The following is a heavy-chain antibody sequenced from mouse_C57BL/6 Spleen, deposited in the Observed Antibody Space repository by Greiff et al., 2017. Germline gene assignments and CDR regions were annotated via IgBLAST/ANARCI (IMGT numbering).Heavy chain of an antibody. CDR1: GYAFSSYW. V-gene: IGHV1-80*01. Sequence: QVQLQQSGAELVKPGASVKISCKASGYAFSSYWMNWVKQRPGMGLEWIGQIYPGDGDTNYNGKFKGKATLTADKSSSTAYMQLSSLTSEDSAVYFCARSGDYDGDWRDFDVWGTGTTVTVSS. CDR2: IYPGDGDT. J-gene: IGHJ1*03. D-gene: IGHD2-4*01. CDR3: ARSGDYDGDWRDFDV.